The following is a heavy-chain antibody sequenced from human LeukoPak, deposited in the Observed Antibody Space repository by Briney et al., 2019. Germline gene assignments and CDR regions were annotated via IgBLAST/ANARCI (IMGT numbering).Heavy chain of an antibody. D-gene: IGHD2-2*01. V-gene: IGHV3-33*01. CDR1: GFTFSSYD. CDR2: IWYDGSNK. J-gene: IGHJ4*02. CDR3: ARAPYQLGPFDY. Sequence: GGSLRLSCAASGFTFSSYDMHWVRQAPGKGLEWVALIWYDGSNKYQADSVKGRFAISRDNSKNTLYLQMNSLRAEDTAVYYCARAPYQLGPFDYWGQGTLVTVSS.